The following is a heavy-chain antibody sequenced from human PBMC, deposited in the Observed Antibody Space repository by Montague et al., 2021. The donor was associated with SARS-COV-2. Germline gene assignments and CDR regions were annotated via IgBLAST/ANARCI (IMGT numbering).Heavy chain of an antibody. V-gene: IGHV4-59*01. CDR3: ARVKRGYYYGLGVSSHFGY. J-gene: IGHJ4*02. Sequence: SETLSLTCTVSGGSISSYYWSWIRQPPGKGLEWIGYIYYSGSTNKNPSPKSRVTKSVDTPKNHFSLKLGSVTAADTALYYWARVKRGYYYGLGVSSHFGYWGQGTLVTVSS. CDR1: GGSISSYY. D-gene: IGHD3-10*01. CDR2: IYYSGST.